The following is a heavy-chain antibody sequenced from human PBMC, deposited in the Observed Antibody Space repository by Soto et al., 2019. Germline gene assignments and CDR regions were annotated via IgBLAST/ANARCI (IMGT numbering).Heavy chain of an antibody. D-gene: IGHD6-6*01. CDR1: GFTFTRYS. J-gene: IGHJ3*02. CDR3: ARGTSRWIAALPGGAFDI. V-gene: IGHV3-21*01. CDR2: ISSTTNYI. Sequence: GGSLRLSCVASGFTFTRYSMNWVRQAPGKGLEWVSSISSTTNYIYYADSMKGRFTVSRDNAKNSVYLEMNSLSDEDTAVYYCARGTSRWIAALPGGAFDIWGQGTMVTVSS.